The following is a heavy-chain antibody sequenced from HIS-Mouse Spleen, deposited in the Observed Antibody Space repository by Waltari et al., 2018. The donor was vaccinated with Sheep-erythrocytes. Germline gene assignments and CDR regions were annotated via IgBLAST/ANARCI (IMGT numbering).Heavy chain of an antibody. CDR1: GVTFSSYG. CDR3: AKGDAMVYDAFDI. Sequence: QVQLVESGGGVVQPGRSLRLSCAAAGVTFSSYGMHWVRQAPGKGLEWVAVISYDGSNKYYADSVKGRFTISRDNSKNTLYLQMNSLRAEDTAVYYCAKGDAMVYDAFDIWGQGTMVTVSS. CDR2: ISYDGSNK. V-gene: IGHV3-30*18. D-gene: IGHD2-8*01. J-gene: IGHJ3*02.